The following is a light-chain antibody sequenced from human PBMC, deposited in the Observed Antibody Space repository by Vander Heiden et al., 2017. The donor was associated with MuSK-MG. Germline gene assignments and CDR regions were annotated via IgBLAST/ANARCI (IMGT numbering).Light chain of an antibody. CDR1: QNITRY. J-gene: IGKJ4*01. V-gene: IGKV3-11*01. CDR2: DAS. Sequence: ETVLTPSPATLSLSPGTRAALSCRASQNITRYLAWYQQRPGQAPRLLIYDASNRATGIPARFSGSGSGTDFTLSISSLEAEDFAVYFCQQRSTWPLTFGGGTK. CDR3: QQRSTWPLT.